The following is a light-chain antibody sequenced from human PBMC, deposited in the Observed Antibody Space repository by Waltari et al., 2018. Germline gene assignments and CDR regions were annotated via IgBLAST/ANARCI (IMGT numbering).Light chain of an antibody. CDR1: SSDFGGYNY. V-gene: IGLV2-23*02. J-gene: IGLJ1*01. CDR2: EVS. Sequence: QSALTQPASVSGSPGQSITISCTGTSSDFGGYNYVSWYQQHPGKAPKLMIYEVSKRPSGVSNRFSGSKSGNTASLTISGLQAEDEADYYCCSYAGSTTYVFGSGTKVTVL. CDR3: CSYAGSTTYV.